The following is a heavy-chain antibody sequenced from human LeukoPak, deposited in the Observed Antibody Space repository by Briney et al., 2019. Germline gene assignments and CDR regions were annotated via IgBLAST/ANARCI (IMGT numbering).Heavy chain of an antibody. J-gene: IGHJ6*03. CDR2: ILDSGST. Sequence: PSEPLSLTCSVSGASFSTNHWSWIRQPPGRGLEWIGYILDSGSTNYNPSLKSRVTISVDTSTKQFSLRLSSVTAADTAVYYCARLYQQSKWKYYYYYMDVWGKGTAVTVSS. V-gene: IGHV4-59*01. CDR3: ARLYQQSKWKYYYYYMDV. D-gene: IGHD1-1*01. CDR1: GASFSTNH.